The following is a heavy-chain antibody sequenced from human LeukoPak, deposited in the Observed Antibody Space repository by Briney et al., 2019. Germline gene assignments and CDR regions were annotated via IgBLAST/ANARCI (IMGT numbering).Heavy chain of an antibody. CDR1: GYTFTSYG. CDR3: ARDSYCSSTSCYTGSVDY. CDR2: ISAYNGNT. Sequence: ASVKVSCKASGYTFTSYGISWVRQAPGQGLEWMGWISAYNGNTNYAQKLQGRVTMTTDTSTSTAYMELRSLRSDDTAVYYCARDSYCSSTSCYTGSVDYWGQGTLVTVSS. D-gene: IGHD2-2*02. V-gene: IGHV1-18*01. J-gene: IGHJ4*02.